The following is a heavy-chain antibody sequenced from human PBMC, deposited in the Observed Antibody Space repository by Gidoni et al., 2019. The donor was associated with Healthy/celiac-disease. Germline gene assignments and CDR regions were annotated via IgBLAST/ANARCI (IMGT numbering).Heavy chain of an antibody. CDR3: ARDGEGWANYYYGMDV. Sequence: QVQLVESGGGVVQPGRSLRLSCAASGFTFSSYAMHWVRQAPGKGLEWVAVISYDGSNKYYADSVKGRFTISRDNSKNTLYLQMNSLRAEDTAVYYCARDGEGWANYYYGMDVWGQGTTVTVSS. CDR2: ISYDGSNK. V-gene: IGHV3-30*04. D-gene: IGHD3-10*01. J-gene: IGHJ6*02. CDR1: GFTFSSYA.